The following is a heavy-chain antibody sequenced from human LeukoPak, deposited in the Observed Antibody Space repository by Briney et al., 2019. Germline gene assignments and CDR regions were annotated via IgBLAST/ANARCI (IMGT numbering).Heavy chain of an antibody. CDR2: IYYSGST. CDR3: ASSGIGVVITTSGAFDI. J-gene: IGHJ3*02. V-gene: IGHV4-31*03. CDR1: GGSISSGGYS. D-gene: IGHD3-22*01. Sequence: SQTLSLTCTVSGGSISSGGYSWSWIRQHPGKGLEWIGYIYYSGSTYYNPSLKSRVTISVDTSKNQFSLKLSSVTAADTAVYYCASSGIGVVITTSGAFDIWGQGTMVTVSS.